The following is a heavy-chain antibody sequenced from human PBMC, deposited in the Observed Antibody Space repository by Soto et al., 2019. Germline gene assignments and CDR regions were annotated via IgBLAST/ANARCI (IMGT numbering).Heavy chain of an antibody. J-gene: IGHJ5*02. CDR2: ISSSSSTI. Sequence: EVQLVESGGGLVQPGGSLRLSCAASGFTFSSYSMNWVRQAPGKGLEWVSYISSSSSTIYYADSVKGRFTISRDNDKNSLYLQMNRLRDEDTAVYYCAREAAAGYLNWFDPWGQGTLVTVSS. V-gene: IGHV3-48*02. D-gene: IGHD6-13*01. CDR3: AREAAAGYLNWFDP. CDR1: GFTFSSYS.